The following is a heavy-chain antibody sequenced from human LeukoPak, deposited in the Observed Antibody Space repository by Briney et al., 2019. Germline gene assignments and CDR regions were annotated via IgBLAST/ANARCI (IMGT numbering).Heavy chain of an antibody. CDR1: GYSFTSYW. J-gene: IGHJ4*02. CDR3: ARHAYQDDNSGYYFAY. CDR2: IYPGESDT. V-gene: IGHV5-51*01. D-gene: IGHD3-22*01. Sequence: GESLKISCKGSGYSFTSYWIGWVRPMPGKGLEWMGIIYPGESDTRYSPPFQGQVIISADKSISTAYLQWNSLKASDTAMYYCARHAYQDDNSGYYFAYWGRGTLVTVSS.